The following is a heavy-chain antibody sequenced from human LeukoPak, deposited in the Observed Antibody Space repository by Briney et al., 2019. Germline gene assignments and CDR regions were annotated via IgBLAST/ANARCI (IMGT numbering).Heavy chain of an antibody. CDR3: AREGTAGTNLNWFDH. D-gene: IGHD1-1*01. CDR1: GGSISNYY. Sequence: PSETLSLTCTVSGGSISNYYWSWIRQPPGKGLEWIGYISYSGSTNFNPSLKSRVTISVDTSKNQFSLKLSSVTAADTAVYYCAREGTAGTNLNWFDHWGQGTLVTVSS. J-gene: IGHJ5*02. CDR2: ISYSGST. V-gene: IGHV4-59*01.